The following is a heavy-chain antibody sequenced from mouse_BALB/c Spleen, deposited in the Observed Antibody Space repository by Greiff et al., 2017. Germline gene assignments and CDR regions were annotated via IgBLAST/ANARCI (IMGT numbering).Heavy chain of an antibody. CDR2: ISYSGST. Sequence: VQLKESGPGLVKPSQSLSLTCTVTGYSITSDYAWTWIRQFPGNKLEWMGYISYSGSTSYNPSLKSRISITRDTSKNQFFLQLNSVTTEDTATYYCARNYGSSYRYFDVWGAGTTVTGSS. CDR1: GYSITSDYA. D-gene: IGHD1-1*01. CDR3: ARNYGSSYRYFDV. J-gene: IGHJ1*01. V-gene: IGHV3-2*02.